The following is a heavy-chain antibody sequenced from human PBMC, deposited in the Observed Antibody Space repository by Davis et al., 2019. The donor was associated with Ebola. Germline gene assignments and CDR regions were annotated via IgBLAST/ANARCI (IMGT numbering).Heavy chain of an antibody. Sequence: AASVKVSCKASGYTFTSYYMHWVRQAPGQGLEWMGIINPSGGSTSYAQKFQGRVTMTRDTSTSTVYMELSSLRDDDTAIYYCTKYIVGITRSFDYWGQGTLVTVSS. CDR1: GYTFTSYY. CDR3: TKYIVGITRSFDY. J-gene: IGHJ4*02. V-gene: IGHV1-46*01. D-gene: IGHD1-26*01. CDR2: INPSGGST.